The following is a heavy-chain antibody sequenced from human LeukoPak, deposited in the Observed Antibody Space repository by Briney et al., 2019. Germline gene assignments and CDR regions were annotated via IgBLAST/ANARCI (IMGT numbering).Heavy chain of an antibody. V-gene: IGHV4-59*08. CDR1: GGSISSYY. Sequence: PSETLSLTCTVSGGSISSYYRSWIRQPPGKGLEWIGYIYYSGSTNYNPSLKSRVTISVDTSKNQFSLKLSSVTAADTAVYYCARRRGIAAAGGDWFDPWGQGTLVTVSS. CDR3: ARRRGIAAAGGDWFDP. D-gene: IGHD6-13*01. CDR2: IYYSGST. J-gene: IGHJ5*02.